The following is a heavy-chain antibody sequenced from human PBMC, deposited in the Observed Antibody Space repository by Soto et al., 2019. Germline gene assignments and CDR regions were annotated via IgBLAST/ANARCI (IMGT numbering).Heavy chain of an antibody. V-gene: IGHV4-59*01. J-gene: IGHJ4*02. CDR1: GDSFSDYY. CDR3: ARGHYSSGWPIDH. CDR2: VFHSATT. Sequence: KTSETLSLTCTVSGDSFSDYYWNWIRKVPGKGLEWIGFVFHSATTSYNPSLKTRVAISDDTSKKQFSLRLTSVTAADTAIYYCARGHYSSGWPIDHWGQGILVTVSS. D-gene: IGHD6-19*01.